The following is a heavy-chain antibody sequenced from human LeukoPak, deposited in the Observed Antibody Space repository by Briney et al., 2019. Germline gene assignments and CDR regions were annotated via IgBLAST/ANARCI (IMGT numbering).Heavy chain of an antibody. CDR2: INGDGRST. CDR3: ARQGAAGEIDY. D-gene: IGHD6-13*01. J-gene: IGHJ4*02. CDR1: GFAFSYYW. Sequence: PGGSLRLSCAASGFAFSYYWLHWVRQAPGKGLVWVSRINGDGRSTNYADSVKGRFTISRDNAKNTLFLQMNSLRAEDTAVYYCARQGAAGEIDYWGQGTLVTVSS. V-gene: IGHV3-74*01.